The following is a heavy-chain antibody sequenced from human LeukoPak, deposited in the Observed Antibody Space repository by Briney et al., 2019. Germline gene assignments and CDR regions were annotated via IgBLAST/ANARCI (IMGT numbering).Heavy chain of an antibody. Sequence: ASVKVSCKASGYTFTSYAMHWVRQAPGQRLEWMGWINAGNGNTKYSQKFQGRVTITRDTSASTAYMEPSSLRSEDTAVYYCATGIAAATRWPRFDYWGQGTLVTVSS. V-gene: IGHV1-3*01. J-gene: IGHJ4*02. CDR3: ATGIAAATRWPRFDY. CDR2: INAGNGNT. D-gene: IGHD6-13*01. CDR1: GYTFTSYA.